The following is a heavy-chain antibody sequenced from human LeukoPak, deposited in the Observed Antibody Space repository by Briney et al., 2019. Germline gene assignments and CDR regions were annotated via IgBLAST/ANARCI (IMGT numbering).Heavy chain of an antibody. D-gene: IGHD2-2*02. CDR1: GFTFSSYA. CDR3: AKYTVVVPAAIKRGYFDY. J-gene: IGHJ4*02. V-gene: IGHV3-23*01. CDR2: ISGSGGST. Sequence: GGSLRLSCAASGFTFSSYAMSWVRQAPGKGLEWVSAISGSGGSTYYADSVKGRFTISRDNSKNTLYLQMNSLRAEDTAVYYCAKYTVVVPAAIKRGYFDYWGQGTLVTVSS.